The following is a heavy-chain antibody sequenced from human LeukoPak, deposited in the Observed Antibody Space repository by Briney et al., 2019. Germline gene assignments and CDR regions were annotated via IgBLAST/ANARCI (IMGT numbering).Heavy chain of an antibody. Sequence: LRLSCAASGFTFSDYYMSWIRQHPGKGLEWIGYIYYSGSTYYNPSLKSRVTISVDTSKKQFSLKLSSVTAADTAVYYCARRNHDLYYFDYWGQGTLVTVSS. J-gene: IGHJ4*02. CDR1: GFTFSDYY. V-gene: IGHV4-31*02. CDR2: IYYSGST. CDR3: ARRNHDLYYFDY. D-gene: IGHD1-14*01.